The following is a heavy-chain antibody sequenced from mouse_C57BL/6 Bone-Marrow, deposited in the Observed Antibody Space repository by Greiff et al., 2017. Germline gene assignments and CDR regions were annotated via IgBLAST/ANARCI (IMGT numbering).Heavy chain of an antibody. D-gene: IGHD1-1*01. Sequence: QVQLQQSGAELVKPGASVKLSCKASGYTFTSYDINWVKQRPGQGLEWIGWIYPRGGSTKYNEKFKGKAKMTVDTSSSTAYMELPSLPSEDSAVYFCERFEFDGSRGDWYFDVWGTGTTVTVSS. CDR1: GYTFTSYD. V-gene: IGHV1-85*01. CDR3: ERFEFDGSRGDWYFDV. CDR2: IYPRGGST. J-gene: IGHJ1*03.